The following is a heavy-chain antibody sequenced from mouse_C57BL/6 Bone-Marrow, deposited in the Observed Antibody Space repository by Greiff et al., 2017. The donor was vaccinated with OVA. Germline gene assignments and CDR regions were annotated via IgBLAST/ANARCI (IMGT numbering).Heavy chain of an antibody. CDR1: GYSITSGYY. J-gene: IGHJ4*01. CDR3: ARDDYDVEYYAMDY. Sequence: EVQLQESGPGLVKPSQSLSLTCSVTGYSITSGYYWNWIRQFPGNKLEWMGYISYDGSNNYNPSLKNRISITRDTSKNQFFLKLNSVTTEDTATYYCARDDYDVEYYAMDYWGQGTSVTVSS. V-gene: IGHV3-6*01. CDR2: ISYDGSN. D-gene: IGHD2-4*01.